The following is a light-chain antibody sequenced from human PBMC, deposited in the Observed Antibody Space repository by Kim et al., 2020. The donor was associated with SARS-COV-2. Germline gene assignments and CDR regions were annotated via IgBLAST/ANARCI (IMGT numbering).Light chain of an antibody. J-gene: IGKJ4*01. CDR3: QQYDKWPLT. CDR1: QSANSN. Sequence: VSPGERATLSCRASQSANSNLAWYQQKPGQAPRLLIYDASTRATDIPARFSGSGSGTDFTLTISCRQPEDFAVYYCQQYDKWPLTFGGGTKVDIK. V-gene: IGKV3-15*01. CDR2: DAS.